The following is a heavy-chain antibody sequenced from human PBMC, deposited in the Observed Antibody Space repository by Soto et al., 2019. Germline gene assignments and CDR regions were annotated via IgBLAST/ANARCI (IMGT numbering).Heavy chain of an antibody. Sequence: GGSLRLSCAASGFTFSSYAMHWVRQAPGKGLEWVAVISYDGSNKYYADSVKGRFTISRDNSKNTLYLQMNSLRAEDTAVYYCARDMVRGVIYYYGMDVWGQGTTVTVSS. CDR3: ARDMVRGVIYYYGMDV. CDR1: GFTFSSYA. D-gene: IGHD3-10*01. V-gene: IGHV3-30-3*01. CDR2: ISYDGSNK. J-gene: IGHJ6*02.